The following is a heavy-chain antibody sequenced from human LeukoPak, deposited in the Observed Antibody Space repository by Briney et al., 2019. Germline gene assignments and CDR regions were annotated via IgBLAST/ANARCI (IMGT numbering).Heavy chain of an antibody. Sequence: PGGSLRLSCAAPGFTFSSYGMHWVRQAPGKGLEWVAFIRYDGSNKYYADSVKGRFTISRDNSKNTLYLQMNSLRAEDTAVYYCAKDLMIVVDPTHYWGQGTLVTVSS. V-gene: IGHV3-30*02. D-gene: IGHD3-22*01. CDR2: IRYDGSNK. CDR3: AKDLMIVVDPTHY. J-gene: IGHJ4*02. CDR1: GFTFSSYG.